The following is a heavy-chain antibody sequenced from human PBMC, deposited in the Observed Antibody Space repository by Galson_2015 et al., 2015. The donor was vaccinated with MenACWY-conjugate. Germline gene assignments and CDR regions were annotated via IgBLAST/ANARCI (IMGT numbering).Heavy chain of an antibody. Sequence: SLRLSCAASGFPFNTYGMHWLRQAPGKGLQWVAVIWYDGSNQHYADSVKGRFTISRDNFKSTLYLQMERLRGEDTAVYYCARVGGLCHATTCYGPWGGMDGWGQGTTGLVSS. D-gene: IGHD2-2*01. CDR1: GFPFNTYG. CDR3: ARVGGLCHATTCYGPWGGMDG. J-gene: IGHJ6*02. V-gene: IGHV3-33*01. CDR2: IWYDGSNQ.